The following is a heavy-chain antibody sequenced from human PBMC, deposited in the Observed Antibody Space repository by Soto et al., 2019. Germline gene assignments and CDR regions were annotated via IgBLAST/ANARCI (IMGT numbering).Heavy chain of an antibody. V-gene: IGHV5-10-1*01. D-gene: IGHD3-22*01. CDR1: GYSFAGYW. CDR2: IDPSDAQT. J-gene: IGHJ4*02. CDR3: ARQIYDSDTGPNFQYYFDS. Sequence: GEALKISCKGAGYSFAGYWISWVRQKPGQGHDWMRRIDPSDAQTYYSPSFRGHVTISATKSITTVFLQWSSLRASDTAMYYCARQIYDSDTGPNFQYYFDSWGQGTPVTVSS.